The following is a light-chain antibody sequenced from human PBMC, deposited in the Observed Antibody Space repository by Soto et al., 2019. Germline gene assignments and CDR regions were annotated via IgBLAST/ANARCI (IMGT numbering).Light chain of an antibody. Sequence: EIVLTQSPATLSLSPGERATLSCRASQSVSSYLAWYQQKPGQAPRLLIYDASNRATGIPARFSGSGSGTDFTLTISSLEPEDLAVYYCQQRSNWPPIPFGHGTRLEIK. CDR1: QSVSSY. J-gene: IGKJ5*01. CDR3: QQRSNWPPIP. V-gene: IGKV3-11*01. CDR2: DAS.